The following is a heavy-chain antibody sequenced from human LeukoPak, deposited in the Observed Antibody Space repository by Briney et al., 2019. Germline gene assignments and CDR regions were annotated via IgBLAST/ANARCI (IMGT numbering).Heavy chain of an antibody. CDR1: GVTFDDYG. CDR3: AREPGYSSGLYYSDY. D-gene: IGHD6-19*01. CDR2: INWNGGST. V-gene: IGHV3-20*04. J-gene: IGHJ4*02. Sequence: GGSLRLSCAASGVTFDDYGMSWVRQAPGKGLEWVSGINWNGGSTGYADSVKGRFTVSRDNAKSSLFLQMNSLRAEDTALYYCAREPGYSSGLYYSDYWGQGTLVTVSS.